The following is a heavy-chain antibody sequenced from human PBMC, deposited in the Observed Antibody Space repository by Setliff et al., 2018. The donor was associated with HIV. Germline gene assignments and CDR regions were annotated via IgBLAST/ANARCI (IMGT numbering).Heavy chain of an antibody. Sequence: ASVKVSCKATEYMILAYKMNWVRQAPGQGLEWIGRTSPNNGAAEYAPKFQGRVIMTLDTSISTAYLEIPRLTSDDAAVYYCARPRVFDSFDVWGQGTMVTVSS. V-gene: IGHV1-2*06. CDR3: ARPRVFDSFDV. CDR1: EYMILAYK. J-gene: IGHJ3*01. CDR2: TSPNNGAA.